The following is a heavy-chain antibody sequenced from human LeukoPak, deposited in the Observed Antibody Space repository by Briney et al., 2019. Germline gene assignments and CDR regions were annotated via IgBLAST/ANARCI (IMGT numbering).Heavy chain of an antibody. CDR1: GYTFTSYG. Sequence: ASVQVSCKASGYTFTSYGISWVRQAPGQGLEWMEWISAYNGNTNYAQKLQGRVTMTTDTSTSTAYMELRSLRSDDTAVYYCARYCSSTSCYRAIDYWGQGTLVTVPS. D-gene: IGHD2-2*02. J-gene: IGHJ4*02. V-gene: IGHV1-18*01. CDR3: ARYCSSTSCYRAIDY. CDR2: ISAYNGNT.